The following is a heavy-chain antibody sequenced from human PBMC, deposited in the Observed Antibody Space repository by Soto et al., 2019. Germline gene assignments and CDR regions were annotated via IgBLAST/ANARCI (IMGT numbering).Heavy chain of an antibody. J-gene: IGHJ2*01. CDR1: GFSFNSYG. CDR2: IWYDGSNK. Sequence: QVQLVESGGGVVQPGRSLRLSCAASGFSFNSYGMHWVRQAPGKGLEWVAIIWYDGSNKYYGDSVKGRFTIARDNSKNMVYLQMHSLRVEDTAIFCCARDGAFGDNGAWWFDLWGRGTLVTVSS. D-gene: IGHD3-10*01. V-gene: IGHV3-33*01. CDR3: ARDGAFGDNGAWWFDL.